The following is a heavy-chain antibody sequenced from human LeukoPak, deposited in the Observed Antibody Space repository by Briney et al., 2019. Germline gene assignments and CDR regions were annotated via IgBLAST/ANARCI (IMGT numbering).Heavy chain of an antibody. CDR2: IYYSGST. Sequence: SETPSLTCTVSGGSISSYYWSWIRQPPGKGLEWIGYIYYSGSTNYSPSLKSRVTITVDTSKNQFSLKLSSVTAADTAVYYCAREVWGVYDSSGYSAFDIWGQGTMVTVSS. J-gene: IGHJ3*02. CDR1: GGSISSYY. CDR3: AREVWGVYDSSGYSAFDI. D-gene: IGHD3-22*01. V-gene: IGHV4-59*01.